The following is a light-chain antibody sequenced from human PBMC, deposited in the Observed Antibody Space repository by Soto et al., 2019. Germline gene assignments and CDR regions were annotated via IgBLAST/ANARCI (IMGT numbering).Light chain of an antibody. CDR3: QQRSNWPPLFT. CDR1: QSVSSY. J-gene: IGKJ3*01. Sequence: EIVLTQSPATLSLSPWERATLTCRASQSVSSYLAWYQQKPGQAPRLLIYDASNRATGIPARFSGSGSGTDFTLTISSLEPEDFAVYYCQQRSNWPPLFTFGPGTKLDIK. CDR2: DAS. V-gene: IGKV3-11*01.